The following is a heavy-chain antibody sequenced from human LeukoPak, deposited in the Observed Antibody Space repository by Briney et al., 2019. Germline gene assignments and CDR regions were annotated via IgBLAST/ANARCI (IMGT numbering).Heavy chain of an antibody. CDR1: GFTFSSYG. CDR2: VSGSGVST. CDR3: AKRSNGCIVGARCGYYFDY. Sequence: GGTLRLSCAASGFTFSSYGMSWVRQAPGKGLEWVSGVSGSGVSTYYADSVKGRFTISRDNSKNTLYLQMNSLRAEDTAVYYCAKRSNGCIVGARCGYYFDYWGQGTLVTVSS. J-gene: IGHJ4*02. D-gene: IGHD1-26*01. V-gene: IGHV3-23*01.